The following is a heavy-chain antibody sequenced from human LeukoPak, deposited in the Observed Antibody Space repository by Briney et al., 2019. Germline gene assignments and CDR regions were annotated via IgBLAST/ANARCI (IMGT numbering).Heavy chain of an antibody. CDR1: GFTFSSYS. V-gene: IGHV3-21*01. CDR3: ARALQLWLKKDYYYYGMDV. D-gene: IGHD5-18*01. CDR2: ISSSSSYI. Sequence: PGGSLRLSCAASGFTFSSYSMNWVRQAPGKGLEWVSSISSSSSYIYYADSVKGRFTISRDNAKNSLYLQMNSLRAEDTAVYYCARALQLWLKKDYYYYGMDVWGQGTTVTVS. J-gene: IGHJ6*02.